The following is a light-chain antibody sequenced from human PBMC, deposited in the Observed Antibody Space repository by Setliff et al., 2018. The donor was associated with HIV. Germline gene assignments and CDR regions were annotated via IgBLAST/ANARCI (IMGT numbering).Light chain of an antibody. CDR2: DDS. CDR3: CSYAGSATGV. J-gene: IGLJ2*01. Sequence: QSALAQPAAVSGSPGQSITIPCTGTSSDIGTYNLVSWYQQYPGKAPRLMIYDDSKRPSGLSNRFSGSKSGNTASLTISGLQAEDEADYYCCSYAGSATGVFGGGTKVTV. CDR1: SSDIGTYNL. V-gene: IGLV2-23*01.